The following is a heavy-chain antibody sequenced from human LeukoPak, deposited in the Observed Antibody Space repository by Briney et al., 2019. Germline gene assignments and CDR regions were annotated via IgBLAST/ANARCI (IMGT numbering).Heavy chain of an antibody. V-gene: IGHV3-30*04. D-gene: IGHD3-10*01. Sequence: GRSLRLSCAASGFTFSSYTMHWVRQAPDKGLEWVAATSFDGGNKYYADSVKGRFTISRDNSKNTLYLPMNSLRAEDTAVYFCARKSLWFKYYDYWGQGMLVTVSS. CDR1: GFTFSSYT. CDR2: TSFDGGNK. CDR3: ARKSLWFKYYDY. J-gene: IGHJ4*02.